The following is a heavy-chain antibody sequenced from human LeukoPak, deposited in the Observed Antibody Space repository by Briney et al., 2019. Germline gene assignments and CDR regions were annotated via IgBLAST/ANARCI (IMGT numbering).Heavy chain of an antibody. D-gene: IGHD3-22*01. J-gene: IGHJ4*02. CDR1: GFNFSGHA. CDR2: ISRGGGSV. V-gene: IGHV3-23*01. Sequence: GGSLRLSCAASGFNFSGHAMNWVRQAPGKGLGWVSGISRGGGSVYYADSVKGRFTISRDNSKNTLYLQMNSLRAEDTAVYYCAKDISRINVIVVAPGRGIDYWGQGTLVTVSS. CDR3: AKDISRINVIVVAPGRGIDY.